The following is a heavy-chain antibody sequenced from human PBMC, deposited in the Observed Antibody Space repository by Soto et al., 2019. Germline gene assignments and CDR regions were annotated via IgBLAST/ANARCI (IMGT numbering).Heavy chain of an antibody. J-gene: IGHJ6*02. CDR3: ARGNGDGMDV. CDR2: IYYSGST. Sequence: QLQLQESGPGLVKPSETLSLTCTVSGGSISSSSYYWGWIRQPPGKGLEWIGSIYYSGSTYYNPSLKSRVAISVDTSKNQFSLKLSSVTAADSAVYYCARGNGDGMDVWGLGTTVTASS. D-gene: IGHD1-1*01. CDR1: GGSISSSSYY. V-gene: IGHV4-39*01.